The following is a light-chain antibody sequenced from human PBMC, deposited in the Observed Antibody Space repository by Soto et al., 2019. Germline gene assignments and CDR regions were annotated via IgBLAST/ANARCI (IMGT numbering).Light chain of an antibody. CDR3: QQYNNWPPRT. CDR1: QSVSSN. V-gene: IGKV3-15*01. CDR2: GAS. J-gene: IGKJ1*01. Sequence: EIVMTQSPSTLSVSPGERATLSCRASQSVSSNLAWYQQKPGQAPRLLIYGASTRATGIPARFSGSGSGTEFTLTISSLQSEDFAVYYCQQYNNWPPRTFGKGTRWISN.